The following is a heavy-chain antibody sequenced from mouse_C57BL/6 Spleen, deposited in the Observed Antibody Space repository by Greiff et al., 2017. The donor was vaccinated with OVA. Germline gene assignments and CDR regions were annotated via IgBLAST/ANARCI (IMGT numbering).Heavy chain of an antibody. J-gene: IGHJ2*01. D-gene: IGHD2-4*01. CDR2: IDPETGGT. V-gene: IGHV1-15*01. CDR1: GYTFTDYE. Sequence: VQLQQSGAELVRPGASVTLSCKASGYTFTDYEMHWVKQTPVHGLEWIGAIDPETGGTAYNQKFKGKAILTADKSSSTAYMELLSLTSEDSAVXYCTRAYDYDEGGDYWGQGTTLTVSS. CDR3: TRAYDYDEGGDY.